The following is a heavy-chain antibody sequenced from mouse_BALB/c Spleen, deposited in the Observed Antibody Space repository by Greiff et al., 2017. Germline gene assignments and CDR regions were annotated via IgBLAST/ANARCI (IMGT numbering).Heavy chain of an antibody. D-gene: IGHD1-1*01. CDR2: ISSGGSYT. Sequence: DVKLVESGGDLVKPGGSLKLSCAASGFTFSSYGMSWVRQTPDKRLEWVATISSGGSYTYYPDSVKGRFTISRDNAKNTLYLQMCSLKSEDTAMYYCAILRPVAYWGQGTLVTVSA. V-gene: IGHV5-6*02. CDR1: GFTFSSYG. J-gene: IGHJ3*01. CDR3: AILRPVAY.